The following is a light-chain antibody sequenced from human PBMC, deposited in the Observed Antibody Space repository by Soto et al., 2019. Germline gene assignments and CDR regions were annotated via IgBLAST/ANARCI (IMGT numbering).Light chain of an antibody. Sequence: QSALIQPPSASGSPGQSVTISCTGTSSDVGGYKYVSWYQQHPDKAPKLLISEVSKRASGVPDRFSGSKSGNPASMTVSGNQDEDEADYYCDSYADKTRVFGTGTNMTVL. V-gene: IGLV2-8*01. CDR2: EVS. CDR3: DSYADKTRV. J-gene: IGLJ1*01. CDR1: SSDVGGYKY.